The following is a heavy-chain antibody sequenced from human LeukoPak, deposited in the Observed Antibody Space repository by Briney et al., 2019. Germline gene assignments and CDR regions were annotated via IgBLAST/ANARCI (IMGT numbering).Heavy chain of an antibody. CDR1: GYTFTGYY. Sequence: ASVTVSFTASGYTFTGYYMHWVRQAPGQGLEWMGWINPNSGGTNYAQKFQGRVTMTRDTSISTAYMELSRLRSDDTAVYYCALDYYDSSGYYGEDVWGQGTTVTVSS. J-gene: IGHJ6*02. V-gene: IGHV1-2*02. D-gene: IGHD3-22*01. CDR3: ALDYYDSSGYYGEDV. CDR2: INPNSGGT.